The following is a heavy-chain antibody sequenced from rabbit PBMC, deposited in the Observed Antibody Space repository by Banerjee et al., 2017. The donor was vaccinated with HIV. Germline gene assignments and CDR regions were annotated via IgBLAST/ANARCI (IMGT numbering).Heavy chain of an antibody. D-gene: IGHD6-1*01. Sequence: QSLEESGGDLVKPGASLTLTCTASGFSFSSNYYMCWVRQAPGKGLEWIACIYTGSSGSTYYASWAKGRFTISKTSSTTVTLQMTSLTAADTATYFCARDVAGYAGYGYGESYYFNLWGPGTLVTVS. CDR1: GFSFSSNYY. V-gene: IGHV1S40*01. CDR3: ARDVAGYAGYGYGESYYFNL. CDR2: IYTGSSGST. J-gene: IGHJ4*01.